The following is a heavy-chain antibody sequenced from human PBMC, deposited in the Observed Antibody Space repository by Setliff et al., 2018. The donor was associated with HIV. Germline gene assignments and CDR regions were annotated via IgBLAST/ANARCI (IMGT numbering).Heavy chain of an antibody. J-gene: IGHJ5*02. CDR3: ARPLLRFLEWPPSWFDP. D-gene: IGHD3-3*01. Sequence: ETLSLTCTVSGGSISSYYWSWIRQPPGKGLEWIGYIYYNGNTYYNPSLKSRVTISIDTSKNQFSLKMSSVTAADTAMYYCARPLLRFLEWPPSWFDPWGQGTLVTVSS. CDR1: GGSISSYY. CDR2: IYYNGNT. V-gene: IGHV4-59*08.